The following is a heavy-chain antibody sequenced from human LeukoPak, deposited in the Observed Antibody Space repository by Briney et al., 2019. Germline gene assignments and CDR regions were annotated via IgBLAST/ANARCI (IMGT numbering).Heavy chain of an antibody. D-gene: IGHD1-26*01. J-gene: IGHJ6*02. Sequence: GGSLRLSCAASGFTFSSYWMHWVRQAPGKGLVWVSRINSDGSSTSYADSVKGRFTISRDNSKNTLYLQMNSLRAEDTAVYYCARKVGATYYYYYGMDVWGQGTTVTVSS. V-gene: IGHV3-74*01. CDR3: ARKVGATYYYYYGMDV. CDR1: GFTFSSYW. CDR2: INSDGSST.